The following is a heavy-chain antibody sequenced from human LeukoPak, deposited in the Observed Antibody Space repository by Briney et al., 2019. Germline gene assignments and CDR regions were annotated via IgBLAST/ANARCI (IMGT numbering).Heavy chain of an antibody. Sequence: SETLSLTCTVSGGSISSYYWSWIRQPPGKGLEWIGYIYYSGSTNYNPSLKSRVTISVDTSKNQFSLKLGSVTAADTAVYYCARSIAVASYNWFDPWGQGTLVTVSS. CDR2: IYYSGST. CDR1: GGSISSYY. V-gene: IGHV4-59*08. CDR3: ARSIAVASYNWFDP. J-gene: IGHJ5*02. D-gene: IGHD6-19*01.